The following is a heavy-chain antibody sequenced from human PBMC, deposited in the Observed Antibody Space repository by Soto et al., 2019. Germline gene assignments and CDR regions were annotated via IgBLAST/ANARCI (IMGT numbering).Heavy chain of an antibody. Sequence: QVQLVESGGGVVQPGRSLRLSCAASGFTFTSYGMHWVRQGPGKGLEWVALIWYDGNEKYYADSVKGRFTISRDNFKNTRYLQMNSLRAEDTAGYFCARDSDGQSSGWYGGMDVWGEGTTVTGSS. CDR1: GFTFTSYG. CDR2: IWYDGNEK. V-gene: IGHV3-33*01. J-gene: IGHJ6*04. CDR3: ARDSDGQSSGWYGGMDV. D-gene: IGHD6-19*01.